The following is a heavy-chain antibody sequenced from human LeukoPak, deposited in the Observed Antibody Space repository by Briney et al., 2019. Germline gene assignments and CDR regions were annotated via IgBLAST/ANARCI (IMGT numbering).Heavy chain of an antibody. CDR2: ISWDGGST. CDR1: GFTFDDYT. Sequence: GGSLRLSCAASGFTFDDYTMHWVRQAPGKGLEWVSLISWDGGSTYYADSVKGRFTISRDNSKNTLYLQMNSLRAEDTAVYYCAKVGANRGSYYFDYWGQGTLVTVSS. D-gene: IGHD1-26*01. J-gene: IGHJ4*02. V-gene: IGHV3-43*01. CDR3: AKVGANRGSYYFDY.